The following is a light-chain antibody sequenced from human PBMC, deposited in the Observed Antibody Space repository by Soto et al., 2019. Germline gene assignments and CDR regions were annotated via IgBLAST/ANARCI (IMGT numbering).Light chain of an antibody. J-gene: IGKJ4*01. V-gene: IGKV3-15*01. CDR3: QQYDEWPLT. CDR1: QNVKTR. Sequence: EKVMTQSPATLSVSPGERATLSCRASQNVKTRLAWYQQKPGQAPRLLIYDAFTRATGIPARFRGSASGTEFTLTISSLQSEDLAVYYCQQYDEWPLTVGGGTKVEIK. CDR2: DAF.